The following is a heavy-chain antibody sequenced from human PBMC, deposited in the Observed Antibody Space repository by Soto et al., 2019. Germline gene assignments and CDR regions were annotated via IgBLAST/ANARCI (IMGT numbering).Heavy chain of an antibody. CDR2: IYNSGIT. CDR1: GGSVSSGSHY. CDR3: TRAERFPRSWFDP. D-gene: IGHD3-10*01. Sequence: SETLSLTCTVSGGSVSSGSHYWSWIRQSPGKGLEWIGYIYNSGITKYNATLKSRVTISVDTSKNQFSLKMTSVTAADTAMYFCTRAERFPRSWFDPWGQGTQVTVSS. J-gene: IGHJ5*02. V-gene: IGHV4-61*01.